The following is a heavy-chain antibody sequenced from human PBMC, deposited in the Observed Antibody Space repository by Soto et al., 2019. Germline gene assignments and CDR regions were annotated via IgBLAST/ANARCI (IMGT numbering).Heavy chain of an antibody. V-gene: IGHV4-59*01. D-gene: IGHD3-10*01. CDR2: IYYSGST. J-gene: IGHJ3*02. CDR3: ARGDQTGDAFDS. CDR1: GGSISSYY. Sequence: SETLSLTCTVSGGSISSYYWSWIRQPPGKGLEWIGYIYYSGSTNYNPSLKSRVTISVDTSKNQFSLKLSSVTAADTAVYYCARGDQTGDAFDSWGQGTMVTVSS.